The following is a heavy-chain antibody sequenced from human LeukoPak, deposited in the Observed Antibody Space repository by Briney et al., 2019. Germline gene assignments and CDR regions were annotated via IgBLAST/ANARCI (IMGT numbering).Heavy chain of an antibody. CDR3: ASDYLRGAYFDY. CDR2: ISTYNDDT. J-gene: IGHJ4*02. D-gene: IGHD1-26*01. Sequence: ASVKVSCKAFGYTFSTYGISWVRQAPGQGLEWMAWISTYNDDTKYAQSLQGRVTLTTDTSTNTAYMELRSLRSEDTAIYYCASDYLRGAYFDYWGQGTLVTVSS. V-gene: IGHV1-18*04. CDR1: GYTFSTYG.